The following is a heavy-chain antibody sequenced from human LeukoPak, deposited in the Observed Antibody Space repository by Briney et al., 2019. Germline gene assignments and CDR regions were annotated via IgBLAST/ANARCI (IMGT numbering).Heavy chain of an antibody. D-gene: IGHD6-13*01. CDR3: ARDRGIAAAGTGY. V-gene: IGHV3-48*01. J-gene: IGHJ4*02. Sequence: GGSLRLSCAASGFTFSSFAMSWVRQAPGKGLEWVSYISSSSSTIYYADSVKGRFTISRDNAKNSLYLQMNSLRAEDTAVYYCARDRGIAAAGTGYSGQGALVTVSS. CDR2: ISSSSSTI. CDR1: GFTFSSFA.